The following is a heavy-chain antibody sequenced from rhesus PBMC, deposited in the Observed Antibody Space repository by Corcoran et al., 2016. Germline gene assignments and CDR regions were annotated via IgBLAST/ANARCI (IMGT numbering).Heavy chain of an antibody. J-gene: IGHJ2*01. D-gene: IGHD1-44*01. CDR3: ARVMGLYWYFEL. Sequence: QVTLKESGPALVKATQTLTLTCTFSGFAFTASGTGLGWIRQPPGKALEWLANIYWNDNKYYSTSLKRRLTISRDTSKNQIFLTMTDMDPLDTATYYCARVMGLYWYFELWGPGTPVTISS. CDR2: IYWNDNK. V-gene: IGHV2-95*01. CDR1: GFAFTASGTG.